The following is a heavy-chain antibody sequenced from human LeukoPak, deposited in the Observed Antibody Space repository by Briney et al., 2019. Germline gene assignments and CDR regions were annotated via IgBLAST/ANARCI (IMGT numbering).Heavy chain of an antibody. CDR1: GFTFDTSV. CDR2: ISASDGRT. D-gene: IGHD2-15*01. V-gene: IGHV3-23*01. J-gene: IGHJ3*02. CDR3: AKRRRPSGGAYDM. Sequence: PGGSLRLSCAASGFTFDTSVMGWVRQAPGRGLEWVSDISASDGRTFYADSVKGRLTISRDNSKDTLYLQMNSLRAEDTALYYCAKRRRPSGGAYDMWGPGTMVTVSS.